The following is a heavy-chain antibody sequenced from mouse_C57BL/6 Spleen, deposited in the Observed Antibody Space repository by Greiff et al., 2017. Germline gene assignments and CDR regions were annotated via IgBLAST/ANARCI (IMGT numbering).Heavy chain of an antibody. Sequence: VQLQQSGAELVKPGASVKISCKASGYAFSSYWMNWVKQRPGKGLEWIGQIYPGDGDTNYNGKFKGKATLTADKSSSTAYMQLSSLTSEDSAVYFCARSDAQGGYFDVWGTGTTVTVSS. V-gene: IGHV1-80*01. J-gene: IGHJ1*03. D-gene: IGHD2-3*01. CDR1: GYAFSSYW. CDR3: ARSDAQGGYFDV. CDR2: IYPGDGDT.